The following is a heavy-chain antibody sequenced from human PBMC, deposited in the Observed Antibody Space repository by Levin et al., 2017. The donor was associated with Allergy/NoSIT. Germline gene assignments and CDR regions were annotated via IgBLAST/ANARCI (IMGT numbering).Heavy chain of an antibody. CDR2: ISSSSSYI. J-gene: IGHJ3*02. CDR1: GFTFSSYS. D-gene: IGHD3-22*01. CDR3: ARGDYYYDSSGYNDAFDI. Sequence: GESLKISCAASGFTFSSYSMNWVRQAPGKGLEWVSSISSSSSYIYYADSVKGRFTISRDNAKNSLYLQMNSLRAEDTAVYYCARGDYYYDSSGYNDAFDIWGQGTMVTVSS. V-gene: IGHV3-21*01.